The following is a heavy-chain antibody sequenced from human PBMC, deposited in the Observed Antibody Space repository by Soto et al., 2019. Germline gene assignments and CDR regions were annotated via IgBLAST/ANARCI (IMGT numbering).Heavy chain of an antibody. CDR2: INHSGST. V-gene: IGHV4-34*01. CDR1: GGSFSGYY. D-gene: IGHD1-1*01. Sequence: SETLSLTCAVYGGSFSGYYWSWIRQPPGKGLEWIGQINHSGSTNYNPSLKSRVTISVDTSKNQFSLKLSSVTAADTAVYWCARGDDWKSSCFDPWGEGTLVT. J-gene: IGHJ5*02. CDR3: ARGDDWKSSCFDP.